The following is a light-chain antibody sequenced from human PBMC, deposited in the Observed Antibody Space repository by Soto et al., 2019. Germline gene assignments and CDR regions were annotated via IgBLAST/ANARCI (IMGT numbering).Light chain of an antibody. J-gene: IGKJ4*01. Sequence: EIVLTQSPGTLSLSPGERATLSCRASQSVNNNFLAWYQQKPGQAPRLLIYDASSRASGIPDRFSGSGSGTDFTLTISRLEPEDFAVYSCQQYVTSPRTFGGGTKLEIK. CDR2: DAS. V-gene: IGKV3-20*01. CDR3: QQYVTSPRT. CDR1: QSVNNNF.